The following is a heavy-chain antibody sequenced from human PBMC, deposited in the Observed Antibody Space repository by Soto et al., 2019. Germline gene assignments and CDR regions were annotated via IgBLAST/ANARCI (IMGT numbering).Heavy chain of an antibody. D-gene: IGHD1-20*01. J-gene: IGHJ4*02. CDR1: VFNGGAVA. CDR2: ISVSGAFI. Sequence: GSLRLACAASVFNGGAVAVNWVRQAPPKRLEGVSGISVSGAFIYYADSVRGRFSISRDASENILYLQMNSLRVDDTALYYCTRETVAGITGLDYWGPGTLVTVSS. V-gene: IGHV3-23*01. CDR3: TRETVAGITGLDY.